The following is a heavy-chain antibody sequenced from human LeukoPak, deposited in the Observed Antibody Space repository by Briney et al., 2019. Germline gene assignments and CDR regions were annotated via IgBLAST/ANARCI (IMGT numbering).Heavy chain of an antibody. J-gene: IGHJ3*02. Sequence: PGRSLRLSCAASGFTFSSYGMHWVRQAPGKGLEWGAVISYDGSNKYYADSVKGRFTISRENSKNTLYLQMNSLRAEDTAVYYCAKDSSVYYDAFDIWGQGTMVTVSS. CDR1: GFTFSSYG. CDR3: AKDSSVYYDAFDI. D-gene: IGHD3-22*01. CDR2: ISYDGSNK. V-gene: IGHV3-30*18.